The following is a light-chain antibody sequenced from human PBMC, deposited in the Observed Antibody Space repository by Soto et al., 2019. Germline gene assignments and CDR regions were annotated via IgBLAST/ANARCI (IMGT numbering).Light chain of an antibody. Sequence: QSVLTQPPSASGTPGQRVTISCSGSSSNIGSHTVNWYQQLPGTAPKLLIYSNNQRPSGVPDRFSGSKSGTSASLAVSGLQSEDDADYYCVAWDDSLNGWVFGGVTKLTVL. J-gene: IGLJ3*02. CDR3: VAWDDSLNGWV. CDR2: SNN. V-gene: IGLV1-44*01. CDR1: SSNIGSHT.